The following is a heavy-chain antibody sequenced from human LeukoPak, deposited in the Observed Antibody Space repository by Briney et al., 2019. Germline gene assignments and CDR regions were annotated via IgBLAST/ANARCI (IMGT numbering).Heavy chain of an antibody. CDR2: IEQDGSDQ. V-gene: IGHV3-7*04. CDR1: GFTFTIYW. D-gene: IGHD4-23*01. Sequence: GGSLRLSCAASGFTFTIYWMTWVRQAPGKGLEWVANIEQDGSDQYYVDSVKGRFTISRDNAKNSLYLQMNSLRAEDTAVYYCARGGNTFDQWGQGTLVTVSS. CDR3: ARGGNTFDQ. J-gene: IGHJ4*02.